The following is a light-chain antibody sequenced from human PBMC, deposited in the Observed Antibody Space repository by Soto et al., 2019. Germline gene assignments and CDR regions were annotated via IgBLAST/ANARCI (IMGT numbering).Light chain of an antibody. CDR2: EGS. CDR3: CSYAGSSTHYV. CDR1: SSDVGSYNL. Sequence: QSALTQPASVPGSPGQSITISCTGTSSDVGSYNLVSWYQQHPGKAPKLMIYEGSKRPSGVSNRFSGSKSGNTASLTISGLQAEDEADYYCCSYAGSSTHYVFGTGTKLTVL. J-gene: IGLJ1*01. V-gene: IGLV2-23*01.